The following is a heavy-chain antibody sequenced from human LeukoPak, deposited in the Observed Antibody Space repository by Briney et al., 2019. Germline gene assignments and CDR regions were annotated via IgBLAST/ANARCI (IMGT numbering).Heavy chain of an antibody. V-gene: IGHV4-34*01. D-gene: IGHD3-10*01. CDR1: GGSFSGYY. CDR3: ARGRGFGELFTY. Sequence: PSETLSLTRAVYGGSFSGYYWSWIRQPPGKGLEWIGEINHSGSTNYNPSLKSRVTISVDTSKNQFSLKLSSVTAADTAVYYCARGRGFGELFTYWGQGTLVTVSS. J-gene: IGHJ4*02. CDR2: INHSGST.